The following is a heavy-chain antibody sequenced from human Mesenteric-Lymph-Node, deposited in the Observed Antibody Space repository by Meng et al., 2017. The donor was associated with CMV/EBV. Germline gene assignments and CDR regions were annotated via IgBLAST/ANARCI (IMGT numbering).Heavy chain of an antibody. D-gene: IGHD6-19*01. J-gene: IGHJ4*01. CDR3: ARDGSSGRVPYYFDY. Sequence: AETLSLTCTVSGYSISSGYYWGWSRQPPGKGLEWIGSIYHSGSTYYNPSLKSRVTISVDTSKNQFSLKLSSMAAADTAVYCGARDGSSGRVPYYFDYWGQGTMVTVSS. CDR2: IYHSGST. V-gene: IGHV4-38-2*02. CDR1: GYSISSGYY.